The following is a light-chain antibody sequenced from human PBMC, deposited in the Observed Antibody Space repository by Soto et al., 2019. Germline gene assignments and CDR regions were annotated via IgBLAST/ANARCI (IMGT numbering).Light chain of an antibody. CDR1: QSITIY. V-gene: IGKV3-11*01. J-gene: IGKJ4*02. CDR3: QKRSNWPLT. Sequence: EIVLTQSPATLSLSPGERATLSCRASQSITIYLAWYQQKPGQAPRLLIYDASNRATGVPARFSGSGSGTEFTITIPSLEPEAFAVYYCQKRSNWPLTFGGGTKVDIK. CDR2: DAS.